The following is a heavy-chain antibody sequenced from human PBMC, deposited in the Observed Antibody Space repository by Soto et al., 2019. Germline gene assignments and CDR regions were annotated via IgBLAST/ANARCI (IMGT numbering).Heavy chain of an antibody. CDR3: AVGIVVPDKYYYYGMDD. CDR2: ISSSSSYI. CDR1: GFTFSSYS. V-gene: IGHV3-21*01. Sequence: EVQLVESGGGLVKPGGSLRLSCAASGFTFSSYSMNWVRQAPGKGLEWVSSISSSSSYIYYADSVKGRFTISRDNAKNSLYLQMNTLRAEDTAVYHCAVGIVVPDKYYYYGMDDWGQGTTVTVSS. J-gene: IGHJ6*02. D-gene: IGHD2-2*01.